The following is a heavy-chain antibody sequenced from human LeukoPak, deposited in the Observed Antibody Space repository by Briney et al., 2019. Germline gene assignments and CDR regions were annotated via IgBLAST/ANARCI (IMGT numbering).Heavy chain of an antibody. Sequence: VASVKVSCKASGYTFSNYGISWVRQPPGQGLVWIGWISGFNGETKSAQKFQDRVTMTTDTSTNTAYLELRSLTSDDTAVYYCARDTPTVVRGITRGDFDHWGQGTLVSVSS. CDR3: ARDTPTVVRGITRGDFDH. CDR2: ISGFNGET. CDR1: GYTFSNYG. D-gene: IGHD3-10*01. J-gene: IGHJ4*02. V-gene: IGHV1-18*01.